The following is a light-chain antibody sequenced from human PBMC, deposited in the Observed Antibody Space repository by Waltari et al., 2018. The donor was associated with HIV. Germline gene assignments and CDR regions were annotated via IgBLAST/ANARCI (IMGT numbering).Light chain of an antibody. J-gene: IGLJ1*01. CDR2: YDS. CDR3: QVWESSSSHSYV. Sequence: SYVLTQPPSVSVAPGQTARISCGGNNIGCKTVHWYWQRPGRAPGVVVDYDSVRPSWIPERLAGCNSGNTATLTIGLVEAGDEADYYCQVWESSSSHSYVFGTGTTVTVL. CDR1: NIGCKT. V-gene: IGLV3-21*02.